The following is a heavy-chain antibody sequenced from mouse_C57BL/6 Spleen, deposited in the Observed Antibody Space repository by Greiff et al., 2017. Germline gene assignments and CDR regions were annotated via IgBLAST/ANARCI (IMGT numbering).Heavy chain of an antibody. CDR1: GYTFTSYW. Sequence: VQLQESGAELVKPGASVKLSCKASGYTFTSYWMQWVKQRPGQGLEWIGEIDPSDSYTNYNQKFKGKATLTVDTSSSTAYMQLSSLTSEDSAVYYCARSAYYYGSSYGYFDVWGTGTTVTVSS. D-gene: IGHD1-1*01. CDR3: ARSAYYYGSSYGYFDV. CDR2: IDPSDSYT. V-gene: IGHV1-50*01. J-gene: IGHJ1*03.